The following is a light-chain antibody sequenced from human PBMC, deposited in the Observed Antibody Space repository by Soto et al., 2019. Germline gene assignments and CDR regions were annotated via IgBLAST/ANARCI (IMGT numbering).Light chain of an antibody. CDR2: DAY. V-gene: IGKV3-11*01. J-gene: IGKJ5*01. Sequence: EIVMTQSPATLSASPIERANLSCRASQSVRSNLAWYQQKPGQAPRLLIYDAYNRATGIPPRFSGSGSGTDFTLTISSLEPEDSAVYYCQQRHMWPSTFGQGTRLEI. CDR3: QQRHMWPST. CDR1: QSVRSN.